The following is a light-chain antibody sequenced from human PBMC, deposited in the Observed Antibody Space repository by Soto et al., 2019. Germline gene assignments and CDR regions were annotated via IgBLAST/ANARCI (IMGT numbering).Light chain of an antibody. CDR2: DAS. J-gene: IGKJ1*01. V-gene: IGKV3-11*01. Sequence: EIVLTQSPATLSLSPGESATLSCRASPSVGNVLVWYQRRPGQRPRLLIYDASNRVPGIPARFSGGGSGTDFTLTISSLEPEDFAIYYCQQRNAWPPTFGQGTKVEMK. CDR1: PSVGNV. CDR3: QQRNAWPPT.